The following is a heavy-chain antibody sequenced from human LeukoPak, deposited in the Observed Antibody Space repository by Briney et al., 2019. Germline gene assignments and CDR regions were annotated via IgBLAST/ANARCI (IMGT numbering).Heavy chain of an antibody. J-gene: IGHJ6*03. V-gene: IGHV1-69*05. CDR2: IIPIFGTA. CDR1: GYTFTGYY. D-gene: IGHD5-18*01. Sequence: ASVKVSCKASGYTFTGYYMHWVRQAPGQGLEWMGGIIPIFGTANYAQKFQGRVTITTDESTSTAYMELSSLRSEDTAVYYCARESLEDTAMARYYYYYMDVWGKGTTVTVSS. CDR3: ARESLEDTAMARYYYYYMDV.